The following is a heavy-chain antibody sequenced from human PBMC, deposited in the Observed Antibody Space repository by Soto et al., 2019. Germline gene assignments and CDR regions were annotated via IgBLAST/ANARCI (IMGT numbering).Heavy chain of an antibody. D-gene: IGHD6-13*01. CDR2: IYYSGTT. CDR3: ARQFDSSSWYISAFDI. Sequence: PSETLSLTCAVSGYSISSSNWWGWIRQPPGKGLEWIGYIYYSGTTYYNPSLKSRVTMSVDTSKNQFSLKLSSVTAADTAVYYCARQFDSSSWYISAFDIWGQGTMVTVSS. V-gene: IGHV4-28*01. J-gene: IGHJ3*02. CDR1: GYSISSSNW.